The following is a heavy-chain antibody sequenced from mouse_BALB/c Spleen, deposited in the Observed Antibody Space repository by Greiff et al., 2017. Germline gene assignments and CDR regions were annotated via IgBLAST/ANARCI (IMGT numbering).Heavy chain of an antibody. CDR2: ISSGGSYT. D-gene: IGHD2-3*01. V-gene: IGHV5-6*02. Sequence: DVMLVESGGDLVKPGGSLKLSCAASGFTFSSYGMSWVRQTPDKRLEWVATISSGGSYTYYPDSVKGRFTISRDNAKNTLYLQMSSLKSEDTAMYYCARHIYEENYFDYWGQGTTLTVSS. J-gene: IGHJ2*01. CDR1: GFTFSSYG. CDR3: ARHIYEENYFDY.